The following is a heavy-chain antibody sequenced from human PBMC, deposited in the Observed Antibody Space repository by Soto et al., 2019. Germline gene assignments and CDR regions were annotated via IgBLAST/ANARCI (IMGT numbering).Heavy chain of an antibody. CDR1: GYTFTGYY. J-gene: IGHJ6*02. CDR3: ARDTGYYGXGSSSSRAHYYYYGMDV. D-gene: IGHD3-10*01. Sequence: ASVKVSCKASGYTFTGYYMHWVRQAPGQGLEWMGWINPNSGGTNYAQKFQGWVTMTRDTSISTAYMELSRLRSDDTAVYYCARDTGYYGXGSSSSRAHYYYYGMDVWGPGTTVTVSS. V-gene: IGHV1-2*04. CDR2: INPNSGGT.